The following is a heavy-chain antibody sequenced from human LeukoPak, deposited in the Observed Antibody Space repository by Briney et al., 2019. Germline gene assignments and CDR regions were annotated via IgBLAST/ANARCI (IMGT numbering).Heavy chain of an antibody. CDR3: ARAMGAYPNENWLDP. J-gene: IGHJ5*02. D-gene: IGHD1-26*01. V-gene: IGHV3-33*01. CDR2: IWFDGSQQ. CDR1: GFTFSSYG. Sequence: GGSLRLSCAASGFTFSSYGMHWVRQAPGKGLEWVAVIWFDGSQQYCADSVKGRFTISRDSSKNTIYLQMNGLRAEDTAVYYCARAMGAYPNENWLDPWGQGTLVTVSS.